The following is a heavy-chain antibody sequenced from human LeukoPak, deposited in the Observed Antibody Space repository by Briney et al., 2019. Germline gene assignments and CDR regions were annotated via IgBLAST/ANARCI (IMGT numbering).Heavy chain of an antibody. CDR1: GFTFDDYA. CDR3: AKDLLSRDAFDI. J-gene: IGHJ3*02. Sequence: GGSLRLSCAASGFTFDDYAMHWVRQAPGKGLEWVSGISWNSGSIGYADSVKGRFTISRDNAKNSLYLQMNSLRAEDTALYYCAKDLLSRDAFDIWGQGTMVTVSS. V-gene: IGHV3-9*01. CDR2: ISWNSGSI.